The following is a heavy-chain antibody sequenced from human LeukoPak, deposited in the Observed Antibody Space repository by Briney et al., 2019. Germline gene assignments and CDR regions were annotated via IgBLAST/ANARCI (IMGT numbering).Heavy chain of an antibody. CDR2: ISSSSIYI. CDR3: SRFGSLTGIDYQMDS. J-gene: IGHJ6*03. CDR1: GFTFSSYS. D-gene: IGHD7-27*01. Sequence: PVGSLRLSCAASGFTFSSYSINWVRQAPGKGLAWVSSISSSSIYINYGDSVKGRFTSSRDNARNSLYLQINSLRFEDAAVSAVSRFGSLTGIDYQMDSWGKGTTVTVSS. V-gene: IGHV3-21*01.